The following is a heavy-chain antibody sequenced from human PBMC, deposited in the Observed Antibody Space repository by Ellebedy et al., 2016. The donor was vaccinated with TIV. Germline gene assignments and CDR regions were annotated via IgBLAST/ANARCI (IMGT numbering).Heavy chain of an antibody. CDR1: GGSISSYY. CDR2: IYYSGST. J-gene: IGHJ6*02. D-gene: IGHD1-26*01. CDR3: ARGGSYLTYYYYYGMDV. V-gene: IGHV4-59*08. Sequence: MPSETLSLTCTVSGGSISSYYRSWIRQPPGKGLEWIGYIYYSGSTNYNPSLKSRVTISVDTSKNQFSLKLSSVTAADTAVYYCARGGSYLTYYYYYGMDVWGQGTTVTVSS.